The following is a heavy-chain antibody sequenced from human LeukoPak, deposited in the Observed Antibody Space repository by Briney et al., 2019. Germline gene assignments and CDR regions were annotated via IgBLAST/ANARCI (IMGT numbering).Heavy chain of an antibody. J-gene: IGHJ4*02. D-gene: IGHD5-24*01. V-gene: IGHV4-4*02. CDR2: IYHSGST. CDR1: GGSISISNW. CDR3: ARRARRDGYNSDNYYFDY. Sequence: SETLSLTCAVSGGSISISNWWSWVRQPPGKGLEWIGEIYHSGSTNYNPSLKSRVTISVDKTKNQFSLKLTSVTAADTAVYYCARRARRDGYNSDNYYFDYWGQGTLVTVSS.